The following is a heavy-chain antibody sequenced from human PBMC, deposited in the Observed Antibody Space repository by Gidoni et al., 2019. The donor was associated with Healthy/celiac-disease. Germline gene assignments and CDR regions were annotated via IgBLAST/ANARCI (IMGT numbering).Heavy chain of an antibody. D-gene: IGHD3-16*01. CDR1: GFTFSSYG. J-gene: IGHJ5*02. Sequence: QVQLVESGGGVVQPGGSLRLSCAASGFTFSSYGMHWVRQAPGKGLEWVAFIRSDGSKKYYADSVKGRFTISRDNSKNTLYLQMNSLRAEDTAVYYCAKDGGGWDPWGQGTLVTVSS. CDR2: IRSDGSKK. CDR3: AKDGGGWDP. V-gene: IGHV3-30*02.